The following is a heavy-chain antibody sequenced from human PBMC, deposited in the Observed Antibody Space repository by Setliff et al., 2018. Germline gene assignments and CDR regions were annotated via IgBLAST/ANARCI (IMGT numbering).Heavy chain of an antibody. CDR3: ARDTSSDWAAWFDP. CDR1: GDSISTYY. V-gene: IGHV4-4*07. J-gene: IGHJ5*02. Sequence: PSETLSLSCTVSGDSISTYYWSWIRRPAGKGLEWIGRVFVDGSTNYNPSLKSRVTMSVDTSKSQFSLKLTSVTAADTAIYYCARDTSSDWAAWFDPWSQGILVTVSS. CDR2: VFVDGST. D-gene: IGHD3-22*01.